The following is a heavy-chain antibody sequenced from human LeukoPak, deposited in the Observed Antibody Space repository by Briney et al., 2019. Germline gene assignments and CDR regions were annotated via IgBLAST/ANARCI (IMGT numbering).Heavy chain of an antibody. J-gene: IGHJ4*02. V-gene: IGHV3-7*04. CDR3: AGGIAAARV. D-gene: IGHD6-13*01. Sequence: PGGSLRLSCAASGFTFSSYWMSWVRQAPGKGLEWVANIKQGGSEKYYVDSVRGRFTISRDNAKNSLYLQMNSLRAEDTAVYYCAGGIAAARVWGQGTLVTVSS. CDR1: GFTFSSYW. CDR2: IKQGGSEK.